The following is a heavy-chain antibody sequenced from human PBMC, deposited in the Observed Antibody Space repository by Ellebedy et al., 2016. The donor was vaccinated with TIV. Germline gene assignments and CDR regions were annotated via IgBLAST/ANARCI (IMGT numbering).Heavy chain of an antibody. V-gene: IGHV4-59*01. D-gene: IGHD3-22*01. CDR2: IYYSGST. J-gene: IGHJ6*02. CDR3: AREGYYYDSSGYFYYYGMDV. CDR1: GGSISSYY. Sequence: SETLSLXXTVSGGSISSYYWSWIRQPPGKGLERIGYIYYSGSTNYNPSLKSRVTISVDTSKNQFSLKLSSVTAADTAVYYCAREGYYYDSSGYFYYYGMDVWGQGTTVTVSS.